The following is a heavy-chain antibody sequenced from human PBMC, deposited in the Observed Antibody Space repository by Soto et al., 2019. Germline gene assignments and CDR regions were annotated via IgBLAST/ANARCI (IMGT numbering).Heavy chain of an antibody. Sequence: EVQLVESGGGLAQPGGSLRISCVASGFSFSDYEMNWVRQAPGKGLEWVAYISSGGSTIHYADSVRGRFTVSRDNARNSLYLQMNTLSVEDTALYYCAGDRAAGGYWGQGTLVTVSS. V-gene: IGHV3-48*03. D-gene: IGHD6-13*01. CDR3: AGDRAAGGY. CDR2: ISSGGSTI. CDR1: GFSFSDYE. J-gene: IGHJ4*02.